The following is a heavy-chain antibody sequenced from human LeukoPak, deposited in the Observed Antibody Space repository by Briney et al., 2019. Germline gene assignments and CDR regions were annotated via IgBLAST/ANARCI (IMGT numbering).Heavy chain of an antibody. D-gene: IGHD1-14*01. CDR3: ARDGTSV. CDR2: INHSGST. J-gene: IGHJ4*02. V-gene: IGHV4-34*01. Sequence: SETLSLTCAVYGGSFSGYYWSWIRQPPGKGLEWIGEINHSGSTNYNPSLKSRVTIPVDTSKNQFSLKLSSVTAADTAVYYCARDGTSVWGQGTLVTVSS. CDR1: GGSFSGYY.